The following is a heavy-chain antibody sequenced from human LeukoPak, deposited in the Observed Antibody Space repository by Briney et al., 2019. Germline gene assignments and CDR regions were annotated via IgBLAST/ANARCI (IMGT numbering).Heavy chain of an antibody. J-gene: IGHJ6*02. V-gene: IGHV3-53*01. CDR2: IKSGSDT. CDR3: AREPWGAKGAAWGMDA. D-gene: IGHD1-26*01. Sequence: PGGSLRLSCAASGFTVSNNYMSWVRQAPGKGLEWVSTIKSGSDTYYADSVKGRFTISRDNSKNTLYLQMNSLRAEDTAVYYCAREPWGAKGAAWGMDAWGQGTTVTVSS. CDR1: GFTVSNNY.